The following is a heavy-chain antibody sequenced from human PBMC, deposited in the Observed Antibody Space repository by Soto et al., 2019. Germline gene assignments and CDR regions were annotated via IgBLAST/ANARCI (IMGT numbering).Heavy chain of an antibody. CDR3: AREPKSITIFAVVFDAYDI. CDR2: IIPIFGTA. Sequence: SSPKVSCKASGGTFSSYAISWVRQAPVQGLERMGGIIPIFGTANYAQKFQGRVTITADESTSTAYMELSRLRSEDTAVYYCAREPKSITIFAVVFDAYDIWGQGTMVPVSS. V-gene: IGHV1-69*13. CDR1: GGTFSSYA. J-gene: IGHJ3*02. D-gene: IGHD3-3*01.